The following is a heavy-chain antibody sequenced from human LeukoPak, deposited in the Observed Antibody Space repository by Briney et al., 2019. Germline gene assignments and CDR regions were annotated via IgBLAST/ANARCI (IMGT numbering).Heavy chain of an antibody. CDR3: ARGSVPRNWNYGDYVDS. D-gene: IGHD2-2*01. Sequence: SQTLSLTCAISGGSVSSNSASWNWIRQSPSRGLEWLGRTYYRSRWYIDYAVSVKSRLTINPDTSKNQFSLQLNSVTPEDTAVYYCARGSVPRNWNYGDYVDSWGQGTLVTVSS. CDR2: TYYRSRWYI. J-gene: IGHJ4*02. CDR1: GGSVSSNSAS. V-gene: IGHV6-1*01.